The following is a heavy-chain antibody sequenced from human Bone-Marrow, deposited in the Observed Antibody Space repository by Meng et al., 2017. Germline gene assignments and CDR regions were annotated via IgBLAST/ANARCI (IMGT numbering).Heavy chain of an antibody. CDR2: IKSNVDGGTV. CDR1: GFTFSNAW. J-gene: IGHJ4*01. V-gene: IGHV3-15*01. CDR3: SGHVEY. Sequence: GESLKISCAASGFTFSNAWMTWVRQAPGKGLEWIGRIKSNVDGGTVDYAAAVKGRFFISRDDSKNTFYLQMNSLKTEDTAVYYCSGHVEYWGHGMLVTVSS.